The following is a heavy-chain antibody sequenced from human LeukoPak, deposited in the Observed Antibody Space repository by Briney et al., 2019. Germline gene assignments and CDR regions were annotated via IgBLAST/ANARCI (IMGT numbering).Heavy chain of an antibody. V-gene: IGHV3-9*01. J-gene: IGHJ4*02. CDR2: ISWNSGSI. CDR1: GFTFDDYA. CDR3: AKERY. Sequence: AGGSLRLSCAASGFTFDDYAMHWVRQAPGKGLEWVSGISWNSGSIGYADSVKGRFTISRDNAKNSLYLQMNSLRAEDTAVYYCAKERYWGQGTLVTVSS.